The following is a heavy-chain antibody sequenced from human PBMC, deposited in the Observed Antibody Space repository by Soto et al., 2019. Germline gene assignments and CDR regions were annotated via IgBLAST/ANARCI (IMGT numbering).Heavy chain of an antibody. J-gene: IGHJ4*02. Sequence: SVKVSCKASGGTFSSYTISWVRQAPGQGLEWMGRIIPILGIANYAQKFQGRVTITADKSTSTAYMELSSLRSEDTAVYYCILDDSSGSDDDWGQGTLVTVSS. CDR1: GGTFSSYT. CDR2: IIPILGIA. CDR3: ILDDSSGSDDD. V-gene: IGHV1-69*02. D-gene: IGHD3-22*01.